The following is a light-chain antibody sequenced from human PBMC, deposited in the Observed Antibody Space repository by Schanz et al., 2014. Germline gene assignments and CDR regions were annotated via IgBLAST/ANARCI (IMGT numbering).Light chain of an antibody. CDR1: QSVIRSS. CDR2: GAS. Sequence: EVVLTQSPGTLSLSPGETATLSCRASQSVIRSSFGWYQQKPGQAPRLLIYGASSRATAIPARFSGSGSGTEFTLTISSLQSEDFAVYYCQHYNNWPPSTFGPGTKLEIK. CDR3: QHYNNWPPST. V-gene: IGKV3-15*01. J-gene: IGKJ2*02.